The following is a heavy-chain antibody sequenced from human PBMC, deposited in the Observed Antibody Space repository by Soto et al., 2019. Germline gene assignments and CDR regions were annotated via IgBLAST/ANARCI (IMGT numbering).Heavy chain of an antibody. Sequence: PGGSLRLSCAASGFTFETYPVNWVRQAPGKELEWISHIDAVSSPIYDADSVKGRFTTSRDNVNKLLYLQMNSLTDEDTAVYYCVRDYFYAFDLWGQGTMVTVSS. V-gene: IGHV3-48*02. J-gene: IGHJ3*01. CDR2: IDAVSSPI. CDR3: VRDYFYAFDL. D-gene: IGHD3-22*01. CDR1: GFTFETYP.